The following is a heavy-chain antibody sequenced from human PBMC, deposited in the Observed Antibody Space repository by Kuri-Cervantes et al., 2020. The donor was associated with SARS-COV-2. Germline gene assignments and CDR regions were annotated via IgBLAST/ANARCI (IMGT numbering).Heavy chain of an antibody. CDR3: TRGGGLRFSEWFSDY. CDR1: GFTFSSYA. J-gene: IGHJ4*02. CDR2: IRSKAYGGTT. V-gene: IGHV3-49*04. Sequence: GESLKISCAASGFTFSSYAMSWVRQAPGKGLEWVGFIRSKAYGGTTEYAASVKGRFTISRDDSKSIAYLQMNSLKTEDTAVYYCTRGGGLRFSEWFSDYWGQGTLVTVSS. D-gene: IGHD3-3*01.